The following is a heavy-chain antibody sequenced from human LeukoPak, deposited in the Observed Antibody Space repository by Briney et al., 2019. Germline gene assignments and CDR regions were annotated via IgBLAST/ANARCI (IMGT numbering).Heavy chain of an antibody. Sequence: GGSLRLSCAASGFTVSSNYMSWVRQAPGKGLEWVSVIYSGGSTYYADSVKGRFTISRDNAKNSLYLQMNSLRAEDTALYYCARGVYYYDSSGYYILGYWGQGTLVTVSS. CDR3: ARGVYYYDSSGYYILGY. D-gene: IGHD3-22*01. V-gene: IGHV3-53*01. J-gene: IGHJ4*02. CDR1: GFTVSSNY. CDR2: IYSGGST.